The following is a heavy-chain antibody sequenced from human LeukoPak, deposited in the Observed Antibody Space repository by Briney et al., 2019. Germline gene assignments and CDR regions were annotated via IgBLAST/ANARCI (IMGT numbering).Heavy chain of an antibody. CDR2: IYYSGST. V-gene: IGHV4-39*07. CDR1: GGSISSSSYY. Sequence: PSETLSLTCTVSGGSISSSSYYWGWIRQPPGKGLEWIGSIYYSGSTYYNPSLKSRVTISVDTSKNQFSLKLSSVTAADTAVYYCARDVEEATGTTVLRTIDYWGQGTLVTVSS. J-gene: IGHJ4*02. CDR3: ARDVEEATGTTVLRTIDY. D-gene: IGHD1-1*01.